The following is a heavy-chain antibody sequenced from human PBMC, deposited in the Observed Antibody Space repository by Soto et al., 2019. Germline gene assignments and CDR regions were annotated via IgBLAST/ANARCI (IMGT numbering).Heavy chain of an antibody. J-gene: IGHJ6*02. D-gene: IGHD3-3*01. CDR2: IWYDGSNK. Sequence: GGSLRLSCAASGFTFSSYGMHWVRQAPGKGLEWVEVIWYDGSNKYYADSVKGRFTISRDNSKNTLYLQMNSLRAEDTAVYFCAIDGGRPWVWYYDFWSGYYPQGMDVWGQGT. V-gene: IGHV3-33*03. CDR1: GFTFSSYG. CDR3: AIDGGRPWVWYYDFWSGYYPQGMDV.